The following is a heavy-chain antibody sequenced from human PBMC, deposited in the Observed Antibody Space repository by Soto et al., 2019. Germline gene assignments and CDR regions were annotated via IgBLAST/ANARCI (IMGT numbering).Heavy chain of an antibody. CDR1: GYSFTSYW. CDR3: ARQSRGYSYGTPFDY. CDR2: IDPSDSYT. Sequence: PEVWLKLSCKRSGYSFTSYWISWVRQIHGKGLESMGRIDPSDSYTNDSPSVQGHVTISADKSISTAYLQWSSLKASHTAMYYCARQSRGYSYGTPFDYCAQRTLVTFSS. D-gene: IGHD5-18*01. V-gene: IGHV5-10-1*01. J-gene: IGHJ4*02.